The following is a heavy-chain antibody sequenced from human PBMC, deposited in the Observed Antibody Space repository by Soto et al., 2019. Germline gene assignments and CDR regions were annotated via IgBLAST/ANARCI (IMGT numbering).Heavy chain of an antibody. CDR3: ASRQWAAFDI. D-gene: IGHD2-8*01. CDR1: GFILSDHF. Sequence: EVQLVESGGALVQPGGSLRLSCSASGFILSDHFIDWVRQAPGKGLEWVGRTRNKANSYTTEYAASVNGRFTISRDDSKNSLYLQMNSLKSEDTAVYYCASRQWAAFDIWGQGTVVTVCS. V-gene: IGHV3-72*01. J-gene: IGHJ3*02. CDR2: TRNKANSYTT.